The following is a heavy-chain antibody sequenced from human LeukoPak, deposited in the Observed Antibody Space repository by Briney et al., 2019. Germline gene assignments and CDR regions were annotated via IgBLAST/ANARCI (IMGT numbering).Heavy chain of an antibody. Sequence: PGGSLRLSWAASGFPFSGYWMHWVRQAPGKGLVWVSRIDDDGAGTTYADSVKGRFTISRDNAKNTLYLQMNSLRVEDTAVYYCARSASGYDAWGQGTLVTVSS. V-gene: IGHV3-74*01. D-gene: IGHD5-12*01. J-gene: IGHJ5*02. CDR3: ARSASGYDA. CDR2: IDDDGAGT. CDR1: GFPFSGYW.